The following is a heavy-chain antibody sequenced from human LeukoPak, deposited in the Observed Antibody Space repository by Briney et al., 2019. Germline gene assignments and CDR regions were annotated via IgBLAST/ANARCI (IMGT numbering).Heavy chain of an antibody. D-gene: IGHD6-19*01. CDR1: GGTFSSYA. V-gene: IGHV1-69*13. CDR3: AISIAVEGWLDP. Sequence: SVKVSCKASGGTFSSYAISWVRQAPGQGLEWMGGIIPIFGTANYAQKFQGRVTITADESTSTAHMELSSLRSEDTAVYYCAISIAVEGWLDPWGQGTLVTVSS. CDR2: IIPIFGTA. J-gene: IGHJ5*02.